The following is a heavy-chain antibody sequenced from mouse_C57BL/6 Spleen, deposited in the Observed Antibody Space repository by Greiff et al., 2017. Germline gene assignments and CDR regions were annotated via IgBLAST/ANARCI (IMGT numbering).Heavy chain of an antibody. CDR1: GYTFTSYW. CDR2: IDPNSGGT. D-gene: IGHD2-14*01. Sequence: QVQLQQSGAELVKPGASVKLSCKASGYTFTSYWMHWVKQRPGRGLEWIGRIDPNSGGTKYNKKFKSKATLTVDKPSSTAYMQLSSLTSEDSAVYYWARDEDRGGFAYWGQGTLVTVSA. CDR3: ARDEDRGGFAY. V-gene: IGHV1-72*01. J-gene: IGHJ3*01.